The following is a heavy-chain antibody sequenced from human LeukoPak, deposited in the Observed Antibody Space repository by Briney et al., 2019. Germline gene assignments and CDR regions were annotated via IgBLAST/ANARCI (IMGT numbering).Heavy chain of an antibody. CDR1: GYTFTIYD. D-gene: IGHD3-10*01. J-gene: IGHJ6*02. V-gene: IGHV1-8*01. Sequence: GASVKVSCTASGYTFTIYDINWVRQATGQGLEWMGWMNPNSGNTGYAQKFQGRVTMTRNTSISTAYMELSSLRSEDTAVYYCARVKMVRGALKNYYYYFGMGVWGQGTTVTVSS. CDR2: MNPNSGNT. CDR3: ARVKMVRGALKNYYYYFGMGV.